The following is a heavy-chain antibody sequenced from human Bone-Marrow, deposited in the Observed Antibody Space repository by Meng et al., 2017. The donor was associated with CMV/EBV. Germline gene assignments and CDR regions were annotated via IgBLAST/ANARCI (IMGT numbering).Heavy chain of an antibody. J-gene: IGHJ6*02. CDR3: AKDHRMTNYGMDV. Sequence: GESLKISCVASGFTFSSYAMSWVRQAPGKGLEWVSAISGSGGSTYYADSVKGRFTISRDNSKNTLYLQMNSLRAEDTAVYYCAKDHRMTNYGMDVWGQGTTVTVSS. D-gene: IGHD2-8*01. V-gene: IGHV3-23*01. CDR1: GFTFSSYA. CDR2: ISGSGGST.